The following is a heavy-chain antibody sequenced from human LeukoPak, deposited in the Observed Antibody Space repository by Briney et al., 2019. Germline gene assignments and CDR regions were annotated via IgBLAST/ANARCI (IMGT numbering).Heavy chain of an antibody. D-gene: IGHD6-6*01. CDR1: GGSISTGY. CDR3: ARSRRARPLDY. V-gene: IGHV4-59*01. J-gene: IGHJ4*02. Sequence: SETLSLTCTVSGGSISTGYWGWIRQPPGKGLEWIGYIYYSGSTNYNPSLKSRVTISVDTSKNQFSLKLSSVTAADTAVYYCARSRRARPLDYWGQGTLVTVSS. CDR2: IYYSGST.